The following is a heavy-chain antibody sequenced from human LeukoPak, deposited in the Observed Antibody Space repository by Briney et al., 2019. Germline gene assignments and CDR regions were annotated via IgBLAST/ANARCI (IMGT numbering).Heavy chain of an antibody. D-gene: IGHD2-2*01. Sequence: PGGSLRLSCAASGFTFSSYSMNWVRQAPGKGLEWVSSISSSSSYIYYADSVKGRFTISRDNAKNSLYLQMNSLRAEDTALYHCARYCSSTSCVDYWGQGTLVTVSS. CDR1: GFTFSSYS. CDR2: ISSSSSYI. J-gene: IGHJ4*02. V-gene: IGHV3-21*04. CDR3: ARYCSSTSCVDY.